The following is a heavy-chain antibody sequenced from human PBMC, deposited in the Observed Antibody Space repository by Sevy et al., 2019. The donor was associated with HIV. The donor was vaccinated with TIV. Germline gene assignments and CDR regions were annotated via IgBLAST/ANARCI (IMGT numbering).Heavy chain of an antibody. CDR1: GFTFSSYA. D-gene: IGHD3-22*01. Sequence: GGSLRLSCAASGFTFSSYAMSWVRQAPGKGLEWVSAISGSGGSTYYADSVKGRFTISRDNSKNTLYLQMNSLRAEDTAVYYCAKDGSPLGYYYDSSGYYYFDYWGQGTLVTVSS. J-gene: IGHJ4*02. CDR2: ISGSGGST. CDR3: AKDGSPLGYYYDSSGYYYFDY. V-gene: IGHV3-23*01.